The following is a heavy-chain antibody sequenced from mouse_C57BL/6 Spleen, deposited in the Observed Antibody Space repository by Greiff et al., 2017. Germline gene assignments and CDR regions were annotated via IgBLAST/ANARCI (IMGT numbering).Heavy chain of an antibody. Sequence: EVKLQESGPELVKPGASVKISCKASGYSFTGYYMNWVKQSPEKSLEWIGEINPSTGGTTYNQKFKAKATLTVDKSSSTAYMQLKSLTSEDSAVYYCARFGWDEDFDYWGQGTTLTVSS. D-gene: IGHD4-1*01. CDR1: GYSFTGYY. V-gene: IGHV1-42*01. CDR3: ARFGWDEDFDY. J-gene: IGHJ2*01. CDR2: INPSTGGT.